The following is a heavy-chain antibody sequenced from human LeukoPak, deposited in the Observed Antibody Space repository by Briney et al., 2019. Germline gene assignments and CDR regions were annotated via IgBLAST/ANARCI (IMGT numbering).Heavy chain of an antibody. CDR2: ISSTSSVK. V-gene: IGHV3-11*06. CDR3: ARDFSLWTAQLLRTDNYWYFDL. Sequence: NPGGSLRLSCAASGFIFSDYYMGWIRQAPGKGLEWISYISSTSSVKYYADSVKGRFTISRDNAKNSLYLQMNSLRAEDTAVYYCARDFSLWTAQLLRTDNYWYFDLWGRGTLVTVSS. CDR1: GFIFSDYY. D-gene: IGHD2-2*01. J-gene: IGHJ2*01.